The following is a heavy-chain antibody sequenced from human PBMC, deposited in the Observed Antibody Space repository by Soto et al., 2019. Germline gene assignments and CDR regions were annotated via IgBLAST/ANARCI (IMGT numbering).Heavy chain of an antibody. CDR1: GFTFSMYS. J-gene: IGHJ4*02. CDR2: IPQDGVDG. CDR3: ARWTDSSGPFDY. Sequence: PGGSLRLSCEVSGFTFSMYSMSWVRQSPGKGLEWVAKIPQDGVDGHYADSVKGRFTISRDNGKNSLYLQLNNLRAEDTAVYYCARWTDSSGPFDYWGQGTLVTVSS. V-gene: IGHV3-7*03. D-gene: IGHD3-22*01.